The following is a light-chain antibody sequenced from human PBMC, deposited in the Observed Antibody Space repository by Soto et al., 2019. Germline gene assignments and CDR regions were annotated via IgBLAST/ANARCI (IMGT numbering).Light chain of an antibody. CDR2: KAS. V-gene: IGKV1-5*03. J-gene: IGKJ4*01. Sequence: DIQMTQSPSTLSGSVGDRVTITCRASQTISSWLAWYQQKPGKAPKLLIYKASTLKSGVPSRFSGSGSGTEFTLTISNLQPEDSAIYYCQQVEGFPLTFGGGTKVEIK. CDR1: QTISSW. CDR3: QQVEGFPLT.